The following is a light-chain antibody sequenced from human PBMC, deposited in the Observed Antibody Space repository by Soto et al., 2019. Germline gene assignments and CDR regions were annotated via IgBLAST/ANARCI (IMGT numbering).Light chain of an antibody. Sequence: DIVMTQSPLSLPFTPGEPASISCRSSQSLLHSNGFNYFDWFLQKPGQSPQLLISLGSNRASGVPDRFSGSGSCTDFTLKISRVKAEDVGIYYCMQALQTPPTFGGGTKVEIK. CDR1: QSLLHSNGFNY. CDR2: LGS. CDR3: MQALQTPPT. V-gene: IGKV2-28*01. J-gene: IGKJ4*01.